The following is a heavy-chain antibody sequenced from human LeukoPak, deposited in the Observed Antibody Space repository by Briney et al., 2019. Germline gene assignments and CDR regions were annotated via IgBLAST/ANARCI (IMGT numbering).Heavy chain of an antibody. Sequence: PSETLSLTCTVSGGSISRYYWSWIRQPPGKGLEWIGYIYYSGSTNYNPSLKSRVTISVDTSKSQFSLKLSSVTAADTAVYYCGRAYSSGAFDIWGQGTMVTVSS. CDR3: GRAYSSGAFDI. D-gene: IGHD3-22*01. V-gene: IGHV4-59*01. CDR1: GGSISRYY. CDR2: IYYSGST. J-gene: IGHJ3*02.